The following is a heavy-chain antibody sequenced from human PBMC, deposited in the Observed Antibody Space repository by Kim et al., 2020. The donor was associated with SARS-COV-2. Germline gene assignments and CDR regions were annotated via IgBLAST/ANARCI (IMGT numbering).Heavy chain of an antibody. V-gene: IGHV4-30-4*01. J-gene: IGHJ4*02. D-gene: IGHD1-1*01. CDR3: AREVRGLTFNY. CDR2: IYYSGNT. CDR1: GGSISSGDYY. Sequence: SETLSLTCTVSGGSISSGDYYWSWIRQPPGKGLEWIGYIYYSGNTYYNPSLKSRVTISVDTSKNQFSLKVSSVTAADTAVYYWAREVRGLTFNYWGQGTL.